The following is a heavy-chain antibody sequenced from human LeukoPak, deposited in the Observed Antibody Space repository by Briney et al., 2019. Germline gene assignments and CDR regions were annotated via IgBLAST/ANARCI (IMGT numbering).Heavy chain of an antibody. CDR3: ARGASGYSYG. CDR2: IHYSGST. Sequence: SETLSLTCTVSGGSISSYCWSWIRLPPGKGLEWTGYIHYSGSTNYNPSLKSRVTISIDTSKNQFSLNLSSVTAADTAVYYCARGASGYSYGWGQGTLVTVSS. D-gene: IGHD5-18*01. J-gene: IGHJ4*02. V-gene: IGHV4-59*01. CDR1: GGSISSYC.